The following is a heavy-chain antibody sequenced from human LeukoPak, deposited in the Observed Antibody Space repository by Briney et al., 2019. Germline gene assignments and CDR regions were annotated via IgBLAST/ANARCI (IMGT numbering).Heavy chain of an antibody. CDR3: ARLPAARVDY. J-gene: IGHJ4*02. CDR2: INHSGST. D-gene: IGHD6-6*01. CDR1: GGSFSGYY. Sequence: NPSETLSLTCAVYGGSFSGYYWSWIRQPPGKGLEWIGEINHSGSTNYNPSLKSRVTISVDTSKNQFSLKLSSVTAADTAVYYCARLPAARVDYWGQGTLVTVSS. V-gene: IGHV4-34*01.